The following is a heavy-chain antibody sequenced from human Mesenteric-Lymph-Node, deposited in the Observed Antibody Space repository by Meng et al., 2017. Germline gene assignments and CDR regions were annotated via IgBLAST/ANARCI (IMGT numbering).Heavy chain of an antibody. J-gene: IGHJ4*02. Sequence: ASVKVSCKASGYTFTSYDINWVRQATGQGLEWMGWINAGNGNTKYSQKFQGRVTITRDTSASTAYMELSSLRSEDTAVYYCARFRPLYADFDYWGQGTLVTVSS. V-gene: IGHV1-3*01. CDR3: ARFRPLYADFDY. D-gene: IGHD3-3*01. CDR2: INAGNGNT. CDR1: GYTFTSYD.